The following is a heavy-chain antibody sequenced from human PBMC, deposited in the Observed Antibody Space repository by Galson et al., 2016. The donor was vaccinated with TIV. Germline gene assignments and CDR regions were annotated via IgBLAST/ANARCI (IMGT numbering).Heavy chain of an antibody. V-gene: IGHV1-2*02. J-gene: IGHJ4*02. Sequence: SVEVSCKASGYMFTDYYIHWVRQAPGQGLEWMGWITPINGDTKYAQKFQGRVAMTRDKSISTAYLELTRVTTDDTAVYYCARDRNTYYFDIPFDYWGQGTQVTVSS. CDR3: ARDRNTYYFDIPFDY. CDR2: ITPINGDT. D-gene: IGHD3-9*01. CDR1: GYMFTDYY.